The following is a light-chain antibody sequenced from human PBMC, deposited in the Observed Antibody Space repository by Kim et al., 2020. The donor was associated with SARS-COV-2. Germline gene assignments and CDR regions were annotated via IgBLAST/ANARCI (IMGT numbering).Light chain of an antibody. J-gene: IGLJ3*02. Sequence: SVILTCTQGVGHRTYAIAWHQQEPGKGPRYLMKINSDGSYTEADGMPDRFSGSSSGAERYLFIFSLQSDDEAAYYCQTWNSAIRVFGGGTQLTVL. CDR2: INSDGSY. CDR1: VGHRTYA. CDR3: QTWNSAIRV. V-gene: IGLV4-69*01.